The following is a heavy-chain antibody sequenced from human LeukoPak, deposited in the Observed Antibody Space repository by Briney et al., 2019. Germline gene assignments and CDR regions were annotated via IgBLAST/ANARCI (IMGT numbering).Heavy chain of an antibody. D-gene: IGHD1-26*01. CDR1: GFTFSAYW. J-gene: IGHJ4*02. V-gene: IGHV3-7*01. Sequence: GGSLRLSCEGSGFTFSAYWMSWVRQAPGQGLEWVASINQGGSERHFADSVRGRFAISRDNARKSLFLQMDSLREADTGVYFCARDGCTSTTCTTLGGSNHWAQGTQVIVSS. CDR2: INQGGSER. CDR3: ARDGCTSTTCTTLGGSNH.